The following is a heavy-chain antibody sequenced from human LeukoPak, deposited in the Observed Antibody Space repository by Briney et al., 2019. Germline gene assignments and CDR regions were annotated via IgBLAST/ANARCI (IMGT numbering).Heavy chain of an antibody. CDR1: GGSISSGGYY. CDR3: ARVQGSGPGWFDP. D-gene: IGHD3-10*01. Sequence: SETLSLTCTVSGGSISSGGYYWSWIRRHPGKGLEWIGYIYYSGSTYYNPSLKSRVTISVDTSKNQFSLKLSSVTAADTAVYYCARVQGSGPGWFDPWGQGTLVTVSS. CDR2: IYYSGST. J-gene: IGHJ5*02. V-gene: IGHV4-31*03.